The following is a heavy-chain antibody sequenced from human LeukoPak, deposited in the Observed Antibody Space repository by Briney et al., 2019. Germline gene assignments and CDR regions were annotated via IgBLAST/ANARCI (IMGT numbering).Heavy chain of an antibody. V-gene: IGHV1-2*02. CDR1: GYTFTGYF. J-gene: IGHJ3*02. CDR3: ARFGAPQWSGPTLGINAFDI. Sequence: ASVKVSCKASGYTFTGYFLHWVRQAPGQGLEWMAWINPNNGDTNYAQKFQGRVTVTRDTSINTAYMELTRLRSDDTAVHYCARFGAPQWSGPTLGINAFDIWGQGTMVTVSS. CDR2: INPNNGDT. D-gene: IGHD3-10*01.